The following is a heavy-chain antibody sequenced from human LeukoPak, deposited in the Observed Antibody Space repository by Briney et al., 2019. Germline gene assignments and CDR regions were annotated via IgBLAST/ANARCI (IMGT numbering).Heavy chain of an antibody. D-gene: IGHD2-2*02. Sequence: SETLSLTCTVSGGSISSYYWSWIRQPPGKGLEWIGYIYYSGSTNYNPSLKSRVTISVDTSKNQFSLKLSSVTAADTAVYYCASEMKGYCSSTSCYTNYYYYMDVWGKGTTVTVSS. V-gene: IGHV4-59*08. CDR3: ASEMKGYCSSTSCYTNYYYYMDV. J-gene: IGHJ6*03. CDR2: IYYSGST. CDR1: GGSISSYY.